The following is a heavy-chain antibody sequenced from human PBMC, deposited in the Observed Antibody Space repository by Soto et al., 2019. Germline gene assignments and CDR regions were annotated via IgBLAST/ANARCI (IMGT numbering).Heavy chain of an antibody. CDR2: ISAYNGNT. D-gene: IGHD3-10*01. J-gene: IGHJ6*02. Sequence: ASVKVSCKASGYTFTSYGISWVRQAPGQGLEWMGWISAYNGNTNYAQKLQGRVTMTTDTSTITAYMELRSLRSDDTAVYYCARDEKDGSGSYYNWVLYGPEGIHGMDVWGQGTTVTVSS. V-gene: IGHV1-18*01. CDR3: ARDEKDGSGSYYNWVLYGPEGIHGMDV. CDR1: GYTFTSYG.